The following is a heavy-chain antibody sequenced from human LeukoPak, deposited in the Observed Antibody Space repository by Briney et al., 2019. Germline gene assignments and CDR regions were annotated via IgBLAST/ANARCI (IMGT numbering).Heavy chain of an antibody. Sequence: SQTLSLTCAISGDSVSSNSAAWNWIRQSPSRGLEWLGRTYYRSKWYNDYAVSVKSRITINPDTSKNQFSLQLNSVTPEDTAVYYCARGRYSSSWYAGNYYYYMDVWGKGTTVTVSS. J-gene: IGHJ6*03. CDR2: TYYRSKWYN. V-gene: IGHV6-1*01. D-gene: IGHD6-13*01. CDR1: GDSVSSNSAA. CDR3: ARGRYSSSWYAGNYYYYMDV.